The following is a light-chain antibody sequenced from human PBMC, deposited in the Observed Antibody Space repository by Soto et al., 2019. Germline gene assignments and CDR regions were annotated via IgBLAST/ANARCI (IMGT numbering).Light chain of an antibody. Sequence: AIPMTQSPSSLSASVGDRVTITCRASQAIRNDLGSYQQKPGKASKLLIYLASILESGVPSRFSGSGSGTDFTLTISSLQPEDFATYYCLQDYFYPLTFGQGTRVEI. CDR1: QAIRND. CDR2: LAS. V-gene: IGKV1-6*01. CDR3: LQDYFYPLT. J-gene: IGKJ1*01.